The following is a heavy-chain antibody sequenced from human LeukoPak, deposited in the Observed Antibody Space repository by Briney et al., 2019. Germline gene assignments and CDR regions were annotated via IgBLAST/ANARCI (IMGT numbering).Heavy chain of an antibody. Sequence: AGGSLRLSCAASGFTFSSYGMSWVRQAPGKGLEWVSGISGSGGITYYVDSVKGRFTISRDNSKNTLYLQMSSLRSEDTAIYYCARDNSVGDNAWWFDPWGQGTLVTVSS. CDR2: ISGSGGIT. D-gene: IGHD1-26*01. J-gene: IGHJ5*02. V-gene: IGHV3-23*01. CDR1: GFTFSSYG. CDR3: ARDNSVGDNAWWFDP.